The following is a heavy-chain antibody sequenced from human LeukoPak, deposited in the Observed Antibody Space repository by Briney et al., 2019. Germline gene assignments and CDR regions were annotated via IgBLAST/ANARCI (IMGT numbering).Heavy chain of an antibody. J-gene: IGHJ6*02. CDR3: ARVGRVGPSDYGMDV. V-gene: IGHV4-4*07. CDR1: GGSISNYY. Sequence: PSETLSLTCTVSGGSISNYYWSWIRQPAGKGLAWIGRVFASGSTDYYPSLKSRVTMSIDTSMNQFSLKLSSVTAEDTAVYYCARVGRVGPSDYGMDVWGQGTTVTVSS. D-gene: IGHD3-10*01. CDR2: VFASGST.